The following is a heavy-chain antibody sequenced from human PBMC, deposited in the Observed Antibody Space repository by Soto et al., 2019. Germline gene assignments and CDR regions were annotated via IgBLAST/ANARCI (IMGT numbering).Heavy chain of an antibody. V-gene: IGHV3-48*01. CDR1: GFTFSSFG. J-gene: IGHJ6*03. CDR3: ARKPARNYYYYMDV. CDR2: ISSSSSTI. Sequence: VGSLRLSCAASGFTFSSFGMNWVRQAPGKGLEWVSYISSSSSTIYYADSVKGRFTVSRDNAKNSLYLQMNSLRAEDTAVYYCARKPARNYYYYMDVWGKGTTVTVSS. D-gene: IGHD2-2*01.